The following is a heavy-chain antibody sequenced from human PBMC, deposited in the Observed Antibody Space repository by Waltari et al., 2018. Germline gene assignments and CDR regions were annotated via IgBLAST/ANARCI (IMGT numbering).Heavy chain of an antibody. CDR3: ARDTGALWMDV. D-gene: IGHD2-21*01. Sequence: QVQLVQSGAEVEKPGASVKISCKTSEYTFTSSYIHWVRQAPGQGLEWMGIINPSGGSTIYAQKFQGRVTMTRDTSTSTVYMELSSLRSEDTAVYYCARDTGALWMDVWGQGTTVTVSS. CDR1: EYTFTSSY. V-gene: IGHV1-46*01. CDR2: INPSGGST. J-gene: IGHJ6*02.